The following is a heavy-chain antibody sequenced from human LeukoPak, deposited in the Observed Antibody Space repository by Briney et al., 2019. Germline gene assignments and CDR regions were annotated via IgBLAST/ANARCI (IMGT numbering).Heavy chain of an antibody. J-gene: IGHJ4*02. D-gene: IGHD6-6*01. Sequence: AGGSLRLSCAASGFTVSSNYMSWVRQAPGKGLEWVSVIYSGGSTYDADSVKGRFTISRDNSKNTLYLQMNSLRAEDTAVYYCARFYSSSSSSYYFDYWGQGTLVTVSS. CDR1: GFTVSSNY. CDR3: ARFYSSSSSSYYFDY. V-gene: IGHV3-53*01. CDR2: IYSGGST.